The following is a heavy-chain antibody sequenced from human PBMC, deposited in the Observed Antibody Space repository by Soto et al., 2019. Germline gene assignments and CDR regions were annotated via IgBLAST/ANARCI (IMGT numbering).Heavy chain of an antibody. D-gene: IGHD2-21*01. V-gene: IGHV4-30-4*01. J-gene: IGHJ6*02. CDR2: IYYSGST. Sequence: SETLPLTCTVSGGSISSGDYYWSWIRQPPGKGLEWIGYIYYSGSTYYNPSLKSRVTISVDTSKNQFSLKLSSVTAADTAVYYCARAPYSNNYYYGMDVWGQGTTVTVSS. CDR3: ARAPYSNNYYYGMDV. CDR1: GGSISSGDYY.